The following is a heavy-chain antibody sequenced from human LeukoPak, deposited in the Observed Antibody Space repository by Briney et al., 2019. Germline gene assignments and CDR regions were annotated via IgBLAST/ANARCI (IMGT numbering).Heavy chain of an antibody. J-gene: IGHJ6*02. V-gene: IGHV1-18*01. CDR2: ISAPKGNT. Sequence: ASVRVSCKASGYSFTSYAINWVRQAPGQGLEWMGWISAPKGNTDYAQKFQGRVTMTTDTSTSTAYMELRSLTSDDTAVYYCARDPLRSTWSTYYNVLDVWGQGTTVTVSS. D-gene: IGHD6-13*01. CDR3: ARDPLRSTWSTYYNVLDV. CDR1: GYSFTSYA.